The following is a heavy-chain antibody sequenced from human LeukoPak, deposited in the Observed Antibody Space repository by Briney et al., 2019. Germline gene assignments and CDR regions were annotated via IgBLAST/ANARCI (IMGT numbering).Heavy chain of an antibody. D-gene: IGHD6-19*01. CDR1: GGSFSGYY. CDR3: ARGPDSSGTDYYYYYGMDV. Sequence: SETLSLTCAVYGGSFSGYYWSWIRQPPGKGLERIGEINHSGSTNYNPSLKSRVTISVDTSKNQFSLKLSSVTAADTAAYYCARGPDSSGTDYYYYYGMDVWGQGTTVTVSS. V-gene: IGHV4-34*01. J-gene: IGHJ6*02. CDR2: INHSGST.